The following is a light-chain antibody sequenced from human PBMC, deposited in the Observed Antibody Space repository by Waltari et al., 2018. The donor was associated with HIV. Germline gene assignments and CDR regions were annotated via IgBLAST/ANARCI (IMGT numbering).Light chain of an antibody. J-gene: IGKJ4*01. CDR3: MQSAQFPLT. CDR2: EVS. CDR1: ETLLQSDGKTY. V-gene: IGKV2D-29*01. Sequence: EIVMTQTPPSLSVAPGQPASISCKSSETLLQSDGKTYFYWYVQKTGQPPQLLLYEVSNRFAGVPDRFSGSGSGTDFTLIMSRVEAEDVGVYYCMQSAQFPLTFGGGTKVEIK.